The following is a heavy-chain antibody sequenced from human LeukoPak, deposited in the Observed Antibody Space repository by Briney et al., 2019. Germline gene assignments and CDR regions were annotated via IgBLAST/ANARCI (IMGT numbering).Heavy chain of an antibody. Sequence: SETLSLTCTVSGGSISSGNYYWGWIRQPPGKGLEWIGSIYYSGSTYYNPSLKSRVTISVDTSKNQFSLKLSSVTAADTAVYYCARYYDSSGYSYYFDYWGQGTLVTVSS. D-gene: IGHD3-22*01. CDR3: ARYYDSSGYSYYFDY. J-gene: IGHJ4*02. CDR2: IYYSGST. CDR1: GGSISSGNYY. V-gene: IGHV4-39*01.